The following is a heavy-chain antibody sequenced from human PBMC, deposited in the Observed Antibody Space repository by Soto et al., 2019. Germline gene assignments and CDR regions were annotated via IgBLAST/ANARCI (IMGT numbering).Heavy chain of an antibody. CDR1: GFTFTRYS. CDR3: ARESEDLTSNFDY. CDR2: ISSTTNYI. J-gene: IGHJ4*02. Sequence: VPLVESGGGLVQPGGSLRLSCAASGFTFTRYSMNWVRQAPGKGLEWVSSISSTTNYIYYGDSMKGRFTISRDNAKNSLYLEMNSLRAEDTAVYYCARESEDLTSNFDYWGQGTLVTVSS. V-gene: IGHV3-21*06.